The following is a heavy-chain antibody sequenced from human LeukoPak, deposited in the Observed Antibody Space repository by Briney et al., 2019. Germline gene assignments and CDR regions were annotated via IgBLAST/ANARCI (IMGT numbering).Heavy chain of an antibody. J-gene: IGHJ4*02. CDR3: ARSNGWLIDY. CDR1: GFTFSTFW. CDR2: MKQDGTEK. D-gene: IGHD6-19*01. Sequence: GGSLRLSCAASGFTFSTFWMNWVRQAPGKGLEWVANMKQDGTEKNYVDSVKGRFTISRDNAKNSLYLQMNSLRAEDTAVYYCARSNGWLIDYWGQGTLFAVSS. V-gene: IGHV3-7*01.